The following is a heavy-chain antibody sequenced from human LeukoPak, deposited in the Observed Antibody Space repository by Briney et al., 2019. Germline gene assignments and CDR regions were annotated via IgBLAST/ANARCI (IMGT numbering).Heavy chain of an antibody. J-gene: IGHJ6*02. CDR1: GFTFGDYA. CDR2: IRSKAYGGTT. D-gene: IGHD5-12*01. CDR3: TTYDPSNYYGMDV. Sequence: SGGSLRLSCTASGFTFGDYAMTWVRQAPGKGLEWLGFIRSKAYGGTTEFAASVKGRFTISRDDSKSIAYLQMNSLKTEDTAVYYCTTYDPSNYYGMDVWGQGTTVTVS. V-gene: IGHV3-49*04.